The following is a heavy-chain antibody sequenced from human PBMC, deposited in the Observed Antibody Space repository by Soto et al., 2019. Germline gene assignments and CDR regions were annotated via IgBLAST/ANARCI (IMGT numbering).Heavy chain of an antibody. CDR2: IYWDDDK. Sequence: QITLKESGPTLVKPTQTLTLTCTFSGFSFSTGGVGVGWIRQPPGKALEWLALIYWDDDKRYSPSLKSRLTITKDTSKNQVVLTMTNMDPADTATYYCARAQWFGDPFDYWGQGTLVTVSS. D-gene: IGHD3-10*01. V-gene: IGHV2-5*02. CDR1: GFSFSTGGVG. CDR3: ARAQWFGDPFDY. J-gene: IGHJ4*02.